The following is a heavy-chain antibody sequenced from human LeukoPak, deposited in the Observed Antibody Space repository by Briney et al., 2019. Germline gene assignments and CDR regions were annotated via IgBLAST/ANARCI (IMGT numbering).Heavy chain of an antibody. CDR2: ISSSGSTI. CDR3: AGGYCSGGSCYSGYYFDY. D-gene: IGHD2-15*01. Sequence: GGSLRLSCAASGFTFSSYEMNWVRQAPGKGLEWVSYISSSGSTIYYADSVKGRFTISRDNAKNSLYLQMNSLRAEDTAVYYCAGGYCSGGSCYSGYYFDYWGQGTLVTVSS. CDR1: GFTFSSYE. J-gene: IGHJ4*02. V-gene: IGHV3-48*03.